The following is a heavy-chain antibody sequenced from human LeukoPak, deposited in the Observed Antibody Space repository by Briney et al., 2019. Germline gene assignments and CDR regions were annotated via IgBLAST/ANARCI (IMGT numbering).Heavy chain of an antibody. CDR2: NEDGSGT. V-gene: IGHV3-74*01. Sequence: PGGSLRLSCAVSGFTLNSNWIHWVRQAPGQGLVWVSRNEDGSGTSYADSVKGRFTISKDDAKNTVYLQMNSLRAEDTAVYYCATVFEHWGQGTLVTVSS. J-gene: IGHJ4*02. CDR1: GFTLNSNW. CDR3: ATVFEH.